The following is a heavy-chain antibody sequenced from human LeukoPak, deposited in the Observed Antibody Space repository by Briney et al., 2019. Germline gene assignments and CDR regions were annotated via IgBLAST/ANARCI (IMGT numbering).Heavy chain of an antibody. CDR3: ARHGSGSYSYYYYYTDV. V-gene: IGHV4-34*01. J-gene: IGHJ6*03. CDR2: INHSGST. CDR1: VGSFCGYY. Sequence: SETLSLTCAVYVGSFCGYYWSWIRHPPPEGLEWGGDINHSGSTNYNPSLKSRVTISVDTSKNQFSLKLSSVTAADTAVYYCARHGSGSYSYYYYYTDVWGKGTTVTISS. D-gene: IGHD3-10*01.